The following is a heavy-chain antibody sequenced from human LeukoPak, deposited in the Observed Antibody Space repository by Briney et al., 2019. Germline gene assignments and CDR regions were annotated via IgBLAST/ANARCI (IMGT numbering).Heavy chain of an antibody. CDR3: AKDLVGANSPLYFDY. CDR1: GFTFSSYG. V-gene: IGHV3-30*02. D-gene: IGHD1-26*01. Sequence: GGSLRLSCAASGFTFSSYGMHWVRQAPGKGLEWVAFIRYDGSNKYYADSVKGRFTISRDNSKNTLYLQMNSLRAEDTAVYYCAKDLVGANSPLYFDYRGQGTLVTVSS. CDR2: IRYDGSNK. J-gene: IGHJ4*02.